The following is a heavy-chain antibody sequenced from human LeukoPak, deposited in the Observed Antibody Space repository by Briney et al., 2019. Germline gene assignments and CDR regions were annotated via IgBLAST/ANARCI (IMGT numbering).Heavy chain of an antibody. CDR2: INTNTGNP. J-gene: IGHJ6*02. D-gene: IGHD3-22*01. CDR3: ARVYYDSSGYSRYYYYGMDV. Sequence: ASVKVSCKASGYTFTSYGISWVRQAPGQGLEWMGWINTNTGNPTYAQGFTGRYVFSLDTSVSTAYLQISSLKAEDTAVYYCARVYYDSSGYSRYYYYGMDVWGQGTTVTVSS. V-gene: IGHV7-4-1*02. CDR1: GYTFTSYG.